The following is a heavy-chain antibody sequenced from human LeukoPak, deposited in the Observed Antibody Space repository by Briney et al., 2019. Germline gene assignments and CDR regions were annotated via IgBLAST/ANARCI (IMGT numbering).Heavy chain of an antibody. CDR2: LYSGGST. Sequence: GGSLRLSCAASGFSVSSNYMSWVRQAPGKGLEWVSVLYSGGSTYYAGSVEGRFTISRDNSKNTLYPQMNSLRAADTAVYYCARAFQRAPMYGMDVWGQGTTVTVSS. D-gene: IGHD2-2*01. CDR3: ARAFQRAPMYGMDV. V-gene: IGHV3-53*01. J-gene: IGHJ6*02. CDR1: GFSVSSNY.